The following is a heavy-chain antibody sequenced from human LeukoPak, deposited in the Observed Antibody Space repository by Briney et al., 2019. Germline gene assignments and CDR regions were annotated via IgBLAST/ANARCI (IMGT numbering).Heavy chain of an antibody. J-gene: IGHJ3*02. CDR3: AKGGGRPLDDALDI. V-gene: IGHV3-23*01. CDR1: GFSFGSYG. Sequence: HPGGSLRLSCVASGFSFGSYGMSWFRQAPGKGLEWVSTIHYSDGTTYYADSVKGRFTVSRDNSKNTLSLQMDNLRTEDTAVYYCAKGGGRPLDDALDIWGQETMVTVSS. CDR2: IHYSDGTT.